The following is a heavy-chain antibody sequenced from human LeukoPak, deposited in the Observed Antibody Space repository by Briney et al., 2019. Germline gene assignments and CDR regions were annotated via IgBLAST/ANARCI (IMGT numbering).Heavy chain of an antibody. CDR3: ARDWGSWAFDI. Sequence: GGSLRLSCVASGFTFDDYGMSWVRQAPGKGLEWVSGIDWSGGGIGYADSVKGRFTISRDNSKNTLYLQMNSLRAEDTAVYYCARDWGSWAFDIWGQGTMVTVSS. V-gene: IGHV3-20*04. CDR1: GFTFDDYG. D-gene: IGHD6-13*01. J-gene: IGHJ3*02. CDR2: IDWSGGGI.